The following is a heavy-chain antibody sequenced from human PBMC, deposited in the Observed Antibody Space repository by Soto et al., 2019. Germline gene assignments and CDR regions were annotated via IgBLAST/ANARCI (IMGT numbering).Heavy chain of an antibody. CDR1: GFTFSSYA. CDR3: AREGITMVRGAANWFDP. V-gene: IGHV3-30-3*01. CDR2: ISYDGSNK. Sequence: QVQLVESGGGVVQPGRSLRLSCAASGFTFSSYAMHWVRQAPGKGLEWVAVISYDGSNKYYADSVKGRFTISRDNSKNTLYLQMNSLRAEDTAVYYCAREGITMVRGAANWFDPWGQGTLVTVSS. D-gene: IGHD3-10*01. J-gene: IGHJ5*02.